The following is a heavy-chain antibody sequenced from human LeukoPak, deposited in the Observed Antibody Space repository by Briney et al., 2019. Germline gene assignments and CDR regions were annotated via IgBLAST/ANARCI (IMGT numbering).Heavy chain of an antibody. V-gene: IGHV1-46*01. CDR1: GYTFTSYY. Sequence: ASVKVSCKASGYTFTSYYMHWVRQAPGQGLEWMGIINPSGGSTSYAQKFQGRVTMTRDTSTSTVYMELSSLRSEDTAVYYCARMKSKGYDPRPFKGSFDYWGQGTLVTVSS. D-gene: IGHD1-14*01. CDR3: ARMKSKGYDPRPFKGSFDY. J-gene: IGHJ4*02. CDR2: INPSGGST.